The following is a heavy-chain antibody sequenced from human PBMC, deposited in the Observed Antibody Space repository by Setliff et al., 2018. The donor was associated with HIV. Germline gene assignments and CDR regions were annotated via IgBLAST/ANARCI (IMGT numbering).Heavy chain of an antibody. CDR1: GFPFSVHG. CDR3: ARDSSSWYEFYFDC. V-gene: IGHV3-33*01. Sequence: GGSLRLSCEASGFPFSVHGMHWVRQSPGKGLEWVAVLWYDGSDKYYVDSVKGQFTISRDNAKNSLYLQMNSLRAEDTAVYYCARDSSSWYEFYFDCWGQGTLVTVSS. D-gene: IGHD6-13*01. J-gene: IGHJ4*02. CDR2: LWYDGSDK.